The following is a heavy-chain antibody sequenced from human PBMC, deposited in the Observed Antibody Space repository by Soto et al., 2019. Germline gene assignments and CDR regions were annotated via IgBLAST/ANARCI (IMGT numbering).Heavy chain of an antibody. CDR3: ARAVGDPLYYLDY. CDR2: TDYSGNT. J-gene: IGHJ4*02. V-gene: IGHV4-59*08. D-gene: IGHD6-19*01. CDR1: SDSISSYY. Sequence: QVQLQESGPGLVRPSETLSLTCTVSSDSISSYYWIWIRQSPGKGLAWIGYTDYSGNTNYNPSLQSRVTISGDTAKNQFPLRLSSVTAADTAVYYCARAVGDPLYYLDYWGQGTLVTVSS.